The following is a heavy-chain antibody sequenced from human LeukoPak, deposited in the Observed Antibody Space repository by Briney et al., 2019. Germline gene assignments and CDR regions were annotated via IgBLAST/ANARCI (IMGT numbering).Heavy chain of an antibody. V-gene: IGHV4-39*01. CDR2: IYYDGSA. J-gene: IGHJ3*02. D-gene: IGHD2-2*02. CDR3: ARNTARPPDSFDI. Sequence: AETLSLTRTVSGDSLVSSRYHWVWLRQPPGKAPEWIGSIYYDGSAYYNPSLKSRVNIFVDMSKNQFSLRLRSVTAADTAMYYCARNTARPPDSFDIWGQGTVVTVSS. CDR1: GDSLVSSRYH.